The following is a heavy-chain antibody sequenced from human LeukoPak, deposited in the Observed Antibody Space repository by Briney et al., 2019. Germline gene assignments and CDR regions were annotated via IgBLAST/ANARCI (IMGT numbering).Heavy chain of an antibody. V-gene: IGHV4-59*11. CDR2: ISYSGNS. Sequence: SETLSLTCTVFGDSINSHYWSWVRQAPGKGLEWIGYISYSGNSNYSPSLKSRVTISIDTSKKQFSLRLTSVTTADTAVYLCARTGDYSRSTGGWFDPWGQGTLVTVSS. D-gene: IGHD4-11*01. CDR1: GDSINSHY. J-gene: IGHJ5*02. CDR3: ARTGDYSRSTGGWFDP.